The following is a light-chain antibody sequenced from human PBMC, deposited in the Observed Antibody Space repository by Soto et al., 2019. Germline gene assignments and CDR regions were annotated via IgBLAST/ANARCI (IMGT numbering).Light chain of an antibody. CDR2: GNS. CDR3: QSYDSSLSGDV. CDR1: SSTIGAGYD. Sequence: QSALTQPPSVSVAPGQRVTLSCTGSSSTIGAGYDVHWYQQLPGPAPKLLIYGNSNRPSGVPDRFSGSKSGTSASLAITGLQAEDEADYYCQSYDSSLSGDVFGTGTKLTVL. V-gene: IGLV1-40*01. J-gene: IGLJ1*01.